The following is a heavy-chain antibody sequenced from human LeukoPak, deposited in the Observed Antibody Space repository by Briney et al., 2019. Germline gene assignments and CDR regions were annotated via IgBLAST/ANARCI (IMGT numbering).Heavy chain of an antibody. Sequence: SETLSLTCAVSGYSISSGYYWGWIRQPPGKGLEWIGSIYHSGSTYYNPSLKSRVTISVDTSKNQFSLKLSSVTAADTAVYSCATFWTWSYYFDYSGQGALGTASS. CDR1: GYSISSGYY. V-gene: IGHV4-38-2*01. D-gene: IGHD3/OR15-3a*01. CDR2: IYHSGST. J-gene: IGHJ4*02. CDR3: ATFWTWSYYFDY.